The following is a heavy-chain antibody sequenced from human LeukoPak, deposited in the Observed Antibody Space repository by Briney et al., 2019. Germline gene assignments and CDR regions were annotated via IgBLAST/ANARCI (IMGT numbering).Heavy chain of an antibody. CDR3: AREGTLGVYFDY. Sequence: GRSLRLSCAASGFTFSSYAMHWVRQAPGKGLEWVAVISYDGSNKYYADSVKGRFTISRDNSKNTLYLQMNSLRAEGTAVYYCAREGTLGVYFDYWGQGTLVTVSS. CDR2: ISYDGSNK. CDR1: GFTFSSYA. J-gene: IGHJ4*02. V-gene: IGHV3-30-3*01.